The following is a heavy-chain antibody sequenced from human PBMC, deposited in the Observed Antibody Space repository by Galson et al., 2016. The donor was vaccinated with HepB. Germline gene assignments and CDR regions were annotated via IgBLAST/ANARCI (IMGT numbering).Heavy chain of an antibody. Sequence: SLRLSCAASGFSFSTWSMNWVRQAPGKGLGWISYISDNGKNKYYAGSVEGRFTISRDNARNSLNLQLHNLRAEDTALYYCARDLDYWGQGTMVTVSS. J-gene: IGHJ4*02. CDR2: ISDNGKNK. CDR3: ARDLDY. V-gene: IGHV3-48*01. CDR1: GFSFSTWS.